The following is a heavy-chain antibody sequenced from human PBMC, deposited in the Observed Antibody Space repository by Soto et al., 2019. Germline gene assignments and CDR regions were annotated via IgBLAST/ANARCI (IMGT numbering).Heavy chain of an antibody. CDR1: GSTFSSDD. J-gene: IGHJ4*02. Sequence: EVHLLEYGGGLVQPGGSLRPSCVVSGSTFSSDDMSWVRQAPGRGLEWVSGISDSGGSTYYADSVKGRFTISRDNAKNTLYLQMKSLRVEDTALYYCAKDGGWSLAVAGLVDYWGPGTQVTVSS. CDR2: ISDSGGST. D-gene: IGHD6-19*01. CDR3: AKDGGWSLAVAGLVDY. V-gene: IGHV3-23*01.